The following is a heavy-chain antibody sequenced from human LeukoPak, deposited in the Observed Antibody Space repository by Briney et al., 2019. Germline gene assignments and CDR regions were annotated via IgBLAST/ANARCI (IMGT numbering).Heavy chain of an antibody. CDR2: IYPGDSDI. Sequence: GESLKISCKGSGYSFPSYWIGWVRQMPGKGLEWMGIIYPGDSDIRYSPSFQGQVTISSDKSISTAYLQWSSLKASDTAMYYCARLTDAGILTRPFDPWGQGTLVTVSS. J-gene: IGHJ5*02. CDR3: ARLTDAGILTRPFDP. V-gene: IGHV5-51*01. D-gene: IGHD6-13*01. CDR1: GYSFPSYW.